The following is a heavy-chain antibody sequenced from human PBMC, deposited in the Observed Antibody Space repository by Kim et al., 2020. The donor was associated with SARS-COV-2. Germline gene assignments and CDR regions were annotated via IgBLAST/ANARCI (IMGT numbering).Heavy chain of an antibody. D-gene: IGHD3-10*01. Sequence: GGSLRLSCAASGFTFSSYAMSWVRQAPGKGLEWVSAISGSGGSTYYADSVKGRFTISRDNSKNTLYLQMNSLRAEDTAVYYCAKDLRYLLWFGDDAFDIWGQGTMVTVSS. CDR2: ISGSGGST. CDR1: GFTFSSYA. J-gene: IGHJ3*02. CDR3: AKDLRYLLWFGDDAFDI. V-gene: IGHV3-23*01.